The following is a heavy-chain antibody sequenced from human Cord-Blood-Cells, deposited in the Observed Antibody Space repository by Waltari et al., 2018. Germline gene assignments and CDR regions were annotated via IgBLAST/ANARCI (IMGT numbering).Heavy chain of an antibody. V-gene: IGHV4-39*01. CDR3: ARQGDCGGDCYDAFDI. Sequence: QLQLQESGPGLVKPSETLSLTCTVPGGSLSSSSYYWGGLRPPPGKGLEWIGSIYYSGSTYYNPSLKSRVTISVDTSKNQFSLKLSSVTAADTAVYYCARQGDCGGDCYDAFDIWGQGTMVTVSS. D-gene: IGHD2-21*01. CDR2: IYYSGST. J-gene: IGHJ3*02. CDR1: GGSLSSSSYY.